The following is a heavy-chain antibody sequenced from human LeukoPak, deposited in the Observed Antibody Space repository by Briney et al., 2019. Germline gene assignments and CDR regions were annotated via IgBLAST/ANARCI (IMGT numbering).Heavy chain of an antibody. CDR1: GGTFNSYA. V-gene: IGHV1-69*05. CDR3: ARDNGQIFDSNRFAFDI. CDR2: IIPIFGTA. D-gene: IGHD3-22*01. J-gene: IGHJ3*02. Sequence: ASVKVSCKASGGTFNSYAISWVRQAPGQGLEWMGRIIPIFGTANYAQKFQGRVTITTDESTSTAYMELSSLRSEDTAVYYCARDNGQIFDSNRFAFDIWGQGTMVTVSS.